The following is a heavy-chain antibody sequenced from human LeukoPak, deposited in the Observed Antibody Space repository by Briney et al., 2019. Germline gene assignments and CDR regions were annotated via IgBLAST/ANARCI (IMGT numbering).Heavy chain of an antibody. D-gene: IGHD1-1*01. J-gene: IGHJ4*02. CDR3: ARVSGRLERQSDLDL. CDR1: GFTFSSYG. V-gene: IGHV3-33*01. CDR2: IWYDGSNK. Sequence: GRSLRLSCAASGFTFSSYGMYRVRQALGKGLEWGAVIWYDGSNKYYADSVKGAFTISRDTPQNTLYLRMYSVRVENTGVYYCARVSGRLERQSDLDLWGQGTLVTVSS.